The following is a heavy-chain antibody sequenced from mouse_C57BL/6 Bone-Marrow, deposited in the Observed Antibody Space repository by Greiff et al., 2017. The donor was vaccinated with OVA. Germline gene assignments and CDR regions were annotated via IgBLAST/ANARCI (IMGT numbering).Heavy chain of an antibody. D-gene: IGHD1-1*01. CDR2: IDPENGDT. Sequence: EVHLVESGAELVRPGASVKLSCTASGFNIKDDYMHWVKQRPEQGLEWIGWIDPENGDTEYASKFQGKATITADTSSNTAYLQLSSLTSEDTAVYYCTTGTTVVEDYWGQGTTLTVSS. V-gene: IGHV14-4*01. CDR1: GFNIKDDY. J-gene: IGHJ2*01. CDR3: TTGTTVVEDY.